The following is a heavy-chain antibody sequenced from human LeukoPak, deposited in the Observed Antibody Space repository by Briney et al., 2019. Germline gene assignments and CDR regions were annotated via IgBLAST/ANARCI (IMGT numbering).Heavy chain of an antibody. V-gene: IGHV5-51*01. D-gene: IGHD4-23*01. Sequence: GESLKISCQGSGYTFNKIWIGWVRQMPGKGLKWIGIIYPDGSDTRYRPSFQGQVTISADKSISTAYLQWSSLKASDTAMYYCARSDYGGNPRFDYWGQGTLVTVSS. J-gene: IGHJ4*02. CDR1: GYTFNKIW. CDR2: IYPDGSDT. CDR3: ARSDYGGNPRFDY.